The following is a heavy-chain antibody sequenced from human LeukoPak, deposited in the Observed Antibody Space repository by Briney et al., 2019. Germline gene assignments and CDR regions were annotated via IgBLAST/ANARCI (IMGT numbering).Heavy chain of an antibody. D-gene: IGHD1-26*01. V-gene: IGHV4-39*01. J-gene: IGHJ4*02. CDR2: IYYSGST. CDR1: GGSISSSNYY. Sequence: PSETLSLTCTVSGGSISSSNYYWGWIRQPPGKGLEWIGSIYYSGSTYYNPSLKSRVTISVDTSKNQFSLKLSSVTAADTAVYYCTRRAGGYQPDYWGQGTLVTASS. CDR3: TRRAGGYQPDY.